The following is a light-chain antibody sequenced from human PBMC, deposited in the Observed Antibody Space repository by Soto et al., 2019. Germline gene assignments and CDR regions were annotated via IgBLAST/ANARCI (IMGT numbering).Light chain of an antibody. J-gene: IGKJ1*01. CDR1: QSLLHTNGYNY. V-gene: IGKV2-28*01. CDR2: LGS. CDR3: MQPLQTPRT. Sequence: DSVMTQSPLSLPVTPGEPASISCRSSQSLLHTNGYNYLDWYLQKPGQSPQALIYLGSNRSSGVPDRFSGSGSGTDFTLKISRVEAEDVGVYYCMQPLQTPRTFGQGTKVEIK.